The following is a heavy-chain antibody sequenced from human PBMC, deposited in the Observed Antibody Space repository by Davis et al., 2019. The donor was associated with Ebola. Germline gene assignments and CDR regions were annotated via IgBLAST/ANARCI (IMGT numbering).Heavy chain of an antibody. CDR2: INQDGSEK. J-gene: IGHJ4*02. D-gene: IGHD4-11*01. CDR3: ARDIPFSSYDY. Sequence: GESLKISCAASGFMFSTYWMSWVRQAPGKGLEWVTNINQDGSEKYYVDSVKGRFTISRDNAKNSLYLQMNSLRAEDTAVYYCARDIPFSSYDYWGQGTLVTVSS. V-gene: IGHV3-7*01. CDR1: GFMFSTYW.